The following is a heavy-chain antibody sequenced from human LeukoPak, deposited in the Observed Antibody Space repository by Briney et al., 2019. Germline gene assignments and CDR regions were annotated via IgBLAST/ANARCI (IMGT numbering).Heavy chain of an antibody. D-gene: IGHD3-9*01. V-gene: IGHV4-59*08. CDR3: ARLNGDYDILPSLNWFDP. CDR1: GGPISSYY. J-gene: IGHJ5*02. Sequence: SETLSLTCTVSGGPISSYYWSWIRQPPGKGLEWIGYIYYSGSTNYNPSLKSRVTISVDTSKNQFSLKLSSVSAADTAVYYCARLNGDYDILPSLNWFDPWGQGTLVTVSS. CDR2: IYYSGST.